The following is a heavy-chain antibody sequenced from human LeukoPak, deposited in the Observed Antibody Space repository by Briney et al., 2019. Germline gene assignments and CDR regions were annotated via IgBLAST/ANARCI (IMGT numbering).Heavy chain of an antibody. CDR3: ARDLIYDSSGYYYFDY. CDR2: TYYRSKWYN. D-gene: IGHD3-22*01. V-gene: IGHV6-1*01. Sequence: SQTLSLTCAISGDSVSSNSAAWNWIRQSPSRGLEWLGRTYYRSKWYNDYAVSVKSRITINPDTSKNQFSLQLNSVTPEDTALYYCARDLIYDSSGYYYFDYWGQGTLVAVSS. CDR1: GDSVSSNSAA. J-gene: IGHJ4*02.